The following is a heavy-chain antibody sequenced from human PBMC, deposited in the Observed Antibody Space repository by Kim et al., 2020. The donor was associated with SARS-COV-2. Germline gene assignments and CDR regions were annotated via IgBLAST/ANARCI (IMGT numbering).Heavy chain of an antibody. V-gene: IGHV3-7*01. D-gene: IGHD4-17*01. J-gene: IGHJ4*02. CDR2: IKQDGSEK. CDR1: GFTFSSYW. CDR3: ARDWTTWSDNLDY. Sequence: GGSLRLSCAASGFTFSSYWMSWVRQAPGKGLEWVANIKQDGSEKYYVDSVKGRFTISRDNAKNSLYLQMNSLRAEDTAVYYCARDWTTWSDNLDYWGQGTLVTVSS.